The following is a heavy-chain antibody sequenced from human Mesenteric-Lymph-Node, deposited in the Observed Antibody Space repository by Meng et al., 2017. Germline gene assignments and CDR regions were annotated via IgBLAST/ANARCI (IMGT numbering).Heavy chain of an antibody. CDR2: IYYSGST. D-gene: IGHD4-17*01. CDR1: GGSISSGGFY. V-gene: IGHV4-31*03. Sequence: QGRLQSSGPGLRRPSPTLPLTCTVSGGSISSGGFYGSWIRQNPGKGLEWIGYIYYSGSTYYNPSLRSRVAISIDTSKNPCSLKLTSVTAADTAVYFCARTNYGDYNWFDPWGQGTLVTVSS. CDR3: ARTNYGDYNWFDP. J-gene: IGHJ5*02.